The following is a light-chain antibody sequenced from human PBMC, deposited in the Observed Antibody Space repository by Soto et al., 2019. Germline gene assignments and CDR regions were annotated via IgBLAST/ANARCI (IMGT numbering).Light chain of an antibody. CDR3: QTYHNWHIT. CDR1: QSVSSN. J-gene: IGKJ5*01. V-gene: IGKV3D-15*01. CDR2: DEY. Sequence: EIVITQSRATLSVSPGERARFSCWASQSVSSNLAWYQQKHGQDTRILIYDEYTRATGIPARFSGSGSGTDFTLTIRGLQSEEFAVYSCQTYHNWHITGGKGKRLEIK.